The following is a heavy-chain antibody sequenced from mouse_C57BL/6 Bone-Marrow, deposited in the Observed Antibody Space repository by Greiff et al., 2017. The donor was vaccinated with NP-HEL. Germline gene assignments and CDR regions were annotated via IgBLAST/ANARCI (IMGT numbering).Heavy chain of an antibody. J-gene: IGHJ3*01. CDR1: GYTFTTYP. CDR2: FHPYNDDT. V-gene: IGHV1-47*01. D-gene: IGHD3-2*02. Sequence: QVQLQQSGAELVKPGASVKMSCKASGYTFTTYPIEWMKQNHGKSLEWIGNFHPYNDDTKSPEKFKGKATLTVEKSSSTVYLELSRLTSDDSAVYYCARRLRLRFPWFAYWGQGTLVTVSA. CDR3: ARRLRLRFPWFAY.